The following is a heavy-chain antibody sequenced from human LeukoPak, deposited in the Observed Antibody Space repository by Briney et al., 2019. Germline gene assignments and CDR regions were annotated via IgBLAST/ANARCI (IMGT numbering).Heavy chain of an antibody. J-gene: IGHJ4*02. CDR2: INQDGSEK. CDR3: AKSGGVTTTLGY. D-gene: IGHD4-17*01. CDR1: GFTVSNYW. V-gene: IGHV3-7*01. Sequence: GGSLRLSCAASGFTVSNYWMNWVRRAPGKGLEWVANINQDGSEKHYVDSVKGRFTISRDNSKNTLYLQMNSLRAEDTAVYYCAKSGGVTTTLGYWGQGTLVTVSS.